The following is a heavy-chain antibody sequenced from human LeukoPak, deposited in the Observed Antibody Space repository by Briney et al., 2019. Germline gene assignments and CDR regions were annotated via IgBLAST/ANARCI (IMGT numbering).Heavy chain of an antibody. D-gene: IGHD2/OR15-2a*01. CDR3: AKDKIFRYLDY. Sequence: GGSLRLSCAASGLTFSNHGMHWVRQAPGKGLEWVAMITSDGNNKYYADSVKDRYTISRDDSKNTLYLQMNSLRDEDTAVYYCAKDKIFRYLDYWGQGALVTVTS. CDR2: ITSDGNNK. CDR1: GLTFSNHG. V-gene: IGHV3-30*18. J-gene: IGHJ4*02.